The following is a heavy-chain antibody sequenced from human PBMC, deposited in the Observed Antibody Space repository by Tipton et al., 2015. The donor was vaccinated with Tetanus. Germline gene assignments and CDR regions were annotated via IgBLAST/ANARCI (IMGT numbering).Heavy chain of an antibody. CDR2: IRSRAKNYAT. D-gene: IGHD3-10*01. Sequence: SLRLSCAASGVTFRDSAVHWVRQASGRGLEWVGYIRSRAKNYATFYGASVRGRFRIYRDDSNKVAFLQMDNLQTEDTALYFCIRLEEFTRGCWGQGALVTGSS. V-gene: IGHV3-73*01. J-gene: IGHJ4*02. CDR1: GVTFRDSA. CDR3: IRLEEFTRGC.